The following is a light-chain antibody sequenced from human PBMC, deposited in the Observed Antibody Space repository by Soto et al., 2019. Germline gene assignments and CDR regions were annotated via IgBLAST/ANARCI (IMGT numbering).Light chain of an antibody. CDR2: DAS. Sequence: DIQMTQSPSTLSASVGDRVTITCRASQSISSWLAWYQQNPGKAPKLLIYDASSLESGVPSRFSGSGSGTEFTLTISSLQPDDFATYCCQQYNSYLWTFGQGTKVEIK. V-gene: IGKV1-5*01. CDR3: QQYNSYLWT. J-gene: IGKJ1*01. CDR1: QSISSW.